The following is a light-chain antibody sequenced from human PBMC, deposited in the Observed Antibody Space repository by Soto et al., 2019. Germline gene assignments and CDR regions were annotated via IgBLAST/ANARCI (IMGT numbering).Light chain of an antibody. CDR1: QSVSTK. J-gene: IGKJ5*01. CDR2: DTS. CDR3: QQYNTWRSIT. V-gene: IGKV3-15*01. Sequence: EIVMTQSPATLSVSPGERATLSCRASQSVSTKLAWYQHKPGQAPRVLIYDTSTRAAGIPARFSGSESGTDVTHTISSRQSEDFAVYYCQQYNTWRSITFGQGTRLESK.